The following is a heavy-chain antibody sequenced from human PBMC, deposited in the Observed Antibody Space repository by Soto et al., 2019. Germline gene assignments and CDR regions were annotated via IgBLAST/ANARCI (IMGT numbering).Heavy chain of an antibody. CDR3: AKGSSGYDYNWFDP. Sequence: GGSLRLSCAASGFTFSGYAMSWVRQSPGKGLEWVSAISGSGGSTYYADSVKGRFTISRDNSKNTLYLQMNSLRAEDTAVYYCAKGSSGYDYNWFDPWGQGTLVTVSS. D-gene: IGHD5-12*01. CDR2: ISGSGGST. CDR1: GFTFSGYA. J-gene: IGHJ5*02. V-gene: IGHV3-23*01.